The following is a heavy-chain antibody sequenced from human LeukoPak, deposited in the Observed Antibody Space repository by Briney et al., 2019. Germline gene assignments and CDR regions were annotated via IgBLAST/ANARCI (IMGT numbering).Heavy chain of an antibody. D-gene: IGHD6-19*01. CDR3: ARQVAGLDY. Sequence: GGSLRLSCAASGFTFRNYGMHWVRQAPGKGLEWEAVVSHDGITQVYADSVKGQFTISRDNSKDTLYLQMSGLTAEDTAVYYCARQVAGLDYWGQGTLVTVSS. CDR1: GFTFRNYG. V-gene: IGHV3-30*03. J-gene: IGHJ4*02. CDR2: VSHDGITQ.